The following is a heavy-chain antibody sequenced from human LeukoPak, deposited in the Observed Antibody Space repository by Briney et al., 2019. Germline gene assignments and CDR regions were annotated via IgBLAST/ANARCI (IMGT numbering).Heavy chain of an antibody. Sequence: XCAXXGXXXXDYYMSWIRQAPGKGLEWVSYISSSGSTIYYADSVKGRFTISRDNAKNSLYLQMNSLRAEDTAVYYCARVGQWLSFFDYWGQGTLVTVSS. J-gene: IGHJ4*02. CDR1: GXXXXDYY. CDR3: ARVGQWLSFFDY. CDR2: ISSSGSTI. D-gene: IGHD6-19*01. V-gene: IGHV3-11*04.